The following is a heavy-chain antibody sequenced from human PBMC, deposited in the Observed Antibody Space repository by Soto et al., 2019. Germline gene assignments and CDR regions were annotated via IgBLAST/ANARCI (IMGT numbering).Heavy chain of an antibody. Sequence: TLSLTCTVSGGSISSGDYYWRWIRQPPGKGLEWIGYIYYSGSTYYNPSLKSRVTISVDTSKNQFSLKLSSVTAADTAVYYCASYYDSSGLLEEYYFDYWGQGTLVTVSS. J-gene: IGHJ4*02. CDR2: IYYSGST. D-gene: IGHD3-22*01. CDR1: GGSISSGDYY. CDR3: ASYYDSSGLLEEYYFDY. V-gene: IGHV4-30-4*01.